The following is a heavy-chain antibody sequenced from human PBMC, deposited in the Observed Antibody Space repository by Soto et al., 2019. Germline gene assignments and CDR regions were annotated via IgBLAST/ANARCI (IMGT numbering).Heavy chain of an antibody. Sequence: SETLSLTCSVSGASISSYYWSWIRQPAGKGLEWIGRIYVSGILNYNPSLKSRVTMSGDTSKNQFSLKLSSVTAADTAVYFCVKDSKYSSGWDWGQGALVTASS. CDR3: VKDSKYSSGWD. CDR1: GASISSYY. J-gene: IGHJ4*02. V-gene: IGHV4-4*07. D-gene: IGHD6-19*01. CDR2: IYVSGIL.